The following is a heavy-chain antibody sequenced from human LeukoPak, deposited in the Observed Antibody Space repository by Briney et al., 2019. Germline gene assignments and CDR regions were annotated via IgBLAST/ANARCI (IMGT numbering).Heavy chain of an antibody. V-gene: IGHV4-59*12. CDR3: ARDPSFIASVDTAMVTPYYFDY. J-gene: IGHJ4*02. D-gene: IGHD5-18*01. Sequence: SETLSLTCTVSGDSISSYYWSWVRQPPGKGLEWIGYIYYSGSTNYNPSLKSRVTISVDTSKNQFSLKLSSVTAADTAVYYCARDPSFIASVDTAMVTPYYFDYWGQGTLVTVSS. CDR1: GDSISSYY. CDR2: IYYSGST.